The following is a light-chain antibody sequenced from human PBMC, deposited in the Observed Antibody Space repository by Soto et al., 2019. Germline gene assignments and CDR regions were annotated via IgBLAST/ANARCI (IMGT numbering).Light chain of an antibody. V-gene: IGLV1-40*01. Sequence: QSVLTQPPSVSGSPGQRVTISCTGSSSNIGAGYDVHWYQQLPGTAPKLLIYGNSNRPSGVPDRFSGSKSGTTASLAIAGRQAEEEADDYCQTYDGGRSGEVFGTGTKVTVL. CDR3: QTYDGGRSGEV. CDR1: SSNIGAGYD. CDR2: GNS. J-gene: IGLJ1*01.